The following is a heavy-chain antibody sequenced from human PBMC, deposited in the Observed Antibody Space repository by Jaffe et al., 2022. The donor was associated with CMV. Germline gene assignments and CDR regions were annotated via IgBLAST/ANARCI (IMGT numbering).Heavy chain of an antibody. Sequence: EVQLVESGGGLVQPGGSLRLSCAASGFTFRRYELNWVRQAPGKGLEWVSYISSSGSTIFYADSVKGRFTISRDNAKNSLYLQMNSLRAEDTAVYYCARDPTPVGATMTDAFDIWGQGTMVTVSS. CDR2: ISSSGSTI. J-gene: IGHJ3*02. CDR3: ARDPTPVGATMTDAFDI. D-gene: IGHD1-26*01. CDR1: GFTFRRYE. V-gene: IGHV3-48*03.